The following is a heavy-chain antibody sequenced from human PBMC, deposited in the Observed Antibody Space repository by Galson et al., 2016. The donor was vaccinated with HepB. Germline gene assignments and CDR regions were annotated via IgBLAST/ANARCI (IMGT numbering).Heavy chain of an antibody. D-gene: IGHD7-27*01. V-gene: IGHV6-1*01. J-gene: IGHJ4*02. CDR1: GDSVSSNRAG. CDR3: ARSYLLGRGFGW. Sequence: CAISGDSVSSNRAGWNWIRQSPSRGLEWLGRTFYRSNWQNDYAESVKSRITINPDTSKNQFSLHLKSVTPEDTGVYYCARSYLLGRGFGWWGQGTLATVSS. CDR2: TFYRSNWQN.